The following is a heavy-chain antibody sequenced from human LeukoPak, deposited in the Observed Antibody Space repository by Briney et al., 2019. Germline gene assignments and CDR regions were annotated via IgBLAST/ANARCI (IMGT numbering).Heavy chain of an antibody. J-gene: IGHJ5*01. V-gene: IGHV1-3*04. Sequence: ASVKVSCKASGCTFTNHAMHWVRQAPGQGLEWMGWIDTANGNTKYLQKFQGRVTITRDTSARIAYMELSSLRFEDTALYYCARPGASSPGNWFASWGQGSLVTVSS. CDR3: ARPGASSPGNWFAS. D-gene: IGHD6-13*01. CDR1: GCTFTNHA. CDR2: IDTANGNT.